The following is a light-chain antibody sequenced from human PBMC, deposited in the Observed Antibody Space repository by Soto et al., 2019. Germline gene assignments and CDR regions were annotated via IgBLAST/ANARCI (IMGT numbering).Light chain of an antibody. Sequence: QSALTQPRSVSGSPGQSVTISCTGTSRDVAGYNYVSWYQQHPGKAPKVMIYDVNKRPSGVPDRFSGSKSGNTASLTISGLQAEDEADYYCCSYAGSYTWVFGGGTKLTVL. CDR2: DVN. V-gene: IGLV2-11*01. CDR3: CSYAGSYTWV. J-gene: IGLJ3*02. CDR1: SRDVAGYNY.